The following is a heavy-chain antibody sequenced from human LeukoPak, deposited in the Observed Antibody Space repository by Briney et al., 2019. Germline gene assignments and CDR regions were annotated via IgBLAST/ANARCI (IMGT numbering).Heavy chain of an antibody. CDR1: GFIFSTYG. J-gene: IGHJ4*02. CDR2: IWNDASHD. V-gene: IGHV3-33*01. CDR3: ARGYYDILTGYEGGFDY. Sequence: GGSLRLSCAASGFIFSTYGMHWVRQAPGKGLEWVAVIWNDASHDNYVDSVKGRFTISRDNSKNTLYLQMNSLRAEDTAVYYCARGYYDILTGYEGGFDYWGQGTLVTVSS. D-gene: IGHD3-9*01.